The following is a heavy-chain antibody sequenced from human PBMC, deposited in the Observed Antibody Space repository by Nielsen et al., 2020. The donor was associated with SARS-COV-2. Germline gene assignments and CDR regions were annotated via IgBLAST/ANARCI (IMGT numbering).Heavy chain of an antibody. V-gene: IGHV3-23*01. Sequence: GGSLRLSCAASGFTFSSYAMSWVRQAPGKGLEWVSAISGSGGSTYYADSVKGRFTISRDNSKNTLYLQMNSLRAEDTAVYYCAKKDAGYYDSSGHTFDYWGQGTLVTVSS. J-gene: IGHJ4*02. CDR1: GFTFSSYA. CDR3: AKKDAGYYDSSGHTFDY. CDR2: ISGSGGST. D-gene: IGHD3-22*01.